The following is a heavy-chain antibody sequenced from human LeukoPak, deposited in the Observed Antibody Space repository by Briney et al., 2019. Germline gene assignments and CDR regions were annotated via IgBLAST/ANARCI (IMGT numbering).Heavy chain of an antibody. CDR3: ARGMGKSGYYYSWFDP. J-gene: IGHJ5*02. CDR1: GVSISSYY. V-gene: IGHV4-59*12. Sequence: PSETLSLTCTVSGVSISSYYWSWIRQPPGEGLEWIGYIYYSWRINYNPSLKSRVTISVDTSKNHFSLKLSSVTAADTAVYYCARGMGKSGYYYSWFDPWGRGTLVTVSS. D-gene: IGHD3-22*01. CDR2: IYYSWRI.